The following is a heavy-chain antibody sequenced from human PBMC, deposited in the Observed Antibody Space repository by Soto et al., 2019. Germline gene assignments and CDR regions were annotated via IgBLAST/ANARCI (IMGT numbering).Heavy chain of an antibody. CDR2: VSFDGTNS. D-gene: IGHD1-1*01. V-gene: IGHV3-30-3*01. CDR3: AGDKGQQLLLTWLDP. J-gene: IGHJ5*02. Sequence: GVSLRLSCEASGFTFSGYAMHWVRQAPGKGLEWVAAVSFDGTNSYYSDSVKGRFTVSRDNLKDTLYLQMNSLRTEDTALYFCAGDKGQQLLLTWLDPWGQGSSVTGSA. CDR1: GFTFSGYA.